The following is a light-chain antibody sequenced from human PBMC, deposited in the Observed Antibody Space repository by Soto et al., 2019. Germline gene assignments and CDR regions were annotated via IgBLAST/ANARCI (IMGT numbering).Light chain of an antibody. J-gene: IGKJ1*01. Sequence: EIVMTQSPATLSVSPGERATLSCRASQSVSSNLAWYQQKPGQAPRLLIYGPSTRATGIPARFSGSGSGTEFTLTISSLQSEDFAVYYCQQYNNWPPRGTFGLGTKVEIK. CDR1: QSVSSN. CDR2: GPS. CDR3: QQYNNWPPRGT. V-gene: IGKV3-15*01.